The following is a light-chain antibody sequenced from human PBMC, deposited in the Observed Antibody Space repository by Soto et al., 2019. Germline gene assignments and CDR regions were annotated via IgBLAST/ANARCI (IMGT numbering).Light chain of an antibody. V-gene: IGLV2-8*01. CDR3: ASYAGSDNYV. CDR2: EVD. CDR1: SGDIGGYNY. Sequence: QSALTQPPSASVSPGQSVTISCTGTSGDIGGYNYVSWFQQYPGKAPKLMIFEVDKRPSGVPDRFSGSKSGNTASLTVSGLRADDEADYYCASYAGSDNYVFGTGTK. J-gene: IGLJ1*01.